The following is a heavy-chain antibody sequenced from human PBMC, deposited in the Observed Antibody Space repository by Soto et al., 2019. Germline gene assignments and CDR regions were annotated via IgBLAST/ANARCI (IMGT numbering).Heavy chain of an antibody. CDR2: ISYDGSNK. CDR1: GFTFSSYA. V-gene: IGHV3-30-3*01. Sequence: PGGSLRLSCAASGFTFSSYAMHWVRQAPGKGLEWVAVISYDGSNKYYADSVKGRFTISRDNSKNTLYLQMNSLRAEDTAVYYCPSLQVSPGPTNWFDPWGQGTLVTVSS. CDR3: PSLQVSPGPTNWFDP. J-gene: IGHJ5*02.